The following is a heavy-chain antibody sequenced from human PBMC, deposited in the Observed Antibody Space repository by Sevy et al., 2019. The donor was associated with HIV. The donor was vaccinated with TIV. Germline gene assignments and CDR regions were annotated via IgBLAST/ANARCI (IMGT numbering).Heavy chain of an antibody. D-gene: IGHD4-4*01. CDR1: GFTFSSYW. CDR3: ARLSTTVTLPYYYYYGMDV. CDR2: IKQDGSEK. V-gene: IGHV3-7*01. Sequence: GGSLRLSCAASGFTFSSYWMSWVRQAPGKGLEWVANIKQDGSEKYYGDSVKGRFTISRDNARNSLYLQMNSLRAWDTAVYYCARLSTTVTLPYYYYYGMDVWGQGTTVTVSS. J-gene: IGHJ6*02.